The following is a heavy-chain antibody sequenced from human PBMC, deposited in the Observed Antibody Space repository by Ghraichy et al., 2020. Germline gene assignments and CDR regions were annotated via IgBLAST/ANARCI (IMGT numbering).Heavy chain of an antibody. CDR2: ISGSGGST. J-gene: IGHJ4*02. D-gene: IGHD3-3*01. CDR1: GFTFSSYA. CDR3: AKVMAILEWLLDPPYYFDY. Sequence: GGSLRLSCAASGFTFSSYAMSWVRQAPGKGLEWVSAISGSGGSTYYADSVKGRFTISRDNSKNKLYLQMNSLRAEDTAVYYCAKVMAILEWLLDPPYYFDYWGQGTLVNVSS. V-gene: IGHV3-23*01.